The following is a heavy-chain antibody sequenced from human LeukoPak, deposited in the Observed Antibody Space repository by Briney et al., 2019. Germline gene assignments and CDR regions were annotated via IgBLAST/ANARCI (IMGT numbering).Heavy chain of an antibody. CDR1: GYTFTSYG. V-gene: IGHV1-18*01. CDR3: ARVAPRITMIVVVTPTWFDP. Sequence: GASVKVSCKASGYTFTSYGISWVRQAPGQGLEWMGWISAYNGNTNYAQKLQGRVTMTTDTSTSSAYLELRRLSSDATAVYYCARVAPRITMIVVVTPTWFDPWGQGTLVTVSS. J-gene: IGHJ5*02. D-gene: IGHD3-22*01. CDR2: ISAYNGNT.